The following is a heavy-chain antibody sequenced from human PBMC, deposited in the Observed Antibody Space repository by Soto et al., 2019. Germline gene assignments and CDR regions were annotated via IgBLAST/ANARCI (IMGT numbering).Heavy chain of an antibody. CDR3: AKDAGRGGGSAFDC. J-gene: IGHJ4*02. V-gene: IGHV3-23*01. Sequence: EVQLLDSGGGLVQPGGSLRLSCAASGFIFSNYAMSWVRQAPGKGLEWVSAISGSGGDTFYVGSVKGRFTISRDNSKNALSLQMTSVRAEDTATYYCAKDAGRGGGSAFDCWGQGTLVTVSS. CDR1: GFIFSNYA. D-gene: IGHD2-2*01. CDR2: ISGSGGDT.